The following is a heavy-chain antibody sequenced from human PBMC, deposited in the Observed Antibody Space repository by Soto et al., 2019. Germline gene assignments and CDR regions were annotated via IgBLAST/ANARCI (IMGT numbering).Heavy chain of an antibody. CDR1: GFSLSNAGLG. CDR3: ASTYSTSWYWFDT. Sequence: QVTVKESGPVLVKPTETLTLTCTVSGFSLSNAGLGVSWIRQPPGKALEWLAHIFSNDEKSYSTSLKSRLTTSXDXTKSQVVLIMTNMDPVDTATYYCASTYSTSWYWFDTWGQGTLVTVSS. CDR2: IFSNDEK. V-gene: IGHV2-26*04. J-gene: IGHJ5*02. D-gene: IGHD6-13*01.